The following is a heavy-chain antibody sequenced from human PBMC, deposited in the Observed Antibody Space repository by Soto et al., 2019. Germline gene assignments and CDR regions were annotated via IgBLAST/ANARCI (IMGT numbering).Heavy chain of an antibody. V-gene: IGHV1-69*06. D-gene: IGHD2-15*01. J-gene: IGHJ6*02. Sequence: SVKVSCKASGGTFSSYAISWVRQAPGQGLEWMGGIIPIFGTANYAQKFQGRVTITADTSTSTAYMELSSLRSEDTAVYYCARDIVVVVAATTDYYYYGMDVWGQGTTVTVSS. CDR3: ARDIVVVVAATTDYYYYGMDV. CDR2: IIPIFGTA. CDR1: GGTFSSYA.